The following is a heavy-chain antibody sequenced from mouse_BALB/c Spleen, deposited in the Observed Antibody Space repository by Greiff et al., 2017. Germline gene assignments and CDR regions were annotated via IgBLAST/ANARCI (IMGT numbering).Heavy chain of an antibody. D-gene: IGHD1-1*01. Sequence: EVKVVESGGGLVQPGGSRKLSCAASGFTFSSFGMHWVRQAPEKGLEWVAYISSGSSTIYYADTVKGRFTISRDNPKNTLFLQMTSLRSEDTAMYYCAREYYGAMDYWGQGTSVTVSS. CDR2: ISSGSSTI. CDR1: GFTFSSFG. V-gene: IGHV5-17*02. J-gene: IGHJ4*01. CDR3: AREYYGAMDY.